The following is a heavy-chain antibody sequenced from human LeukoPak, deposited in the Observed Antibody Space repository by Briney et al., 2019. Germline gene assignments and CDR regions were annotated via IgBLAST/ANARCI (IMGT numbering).Heavy chain of an antibody. D-gene: IGHD3-22*01. V-gene: IGHV4-38-2*02. CDR1: GYSISSGYF. Sequence: TPSETLSLTCTVSGYSISSGYFWGWIRQSPGKGLEWIGNIYRRGSTHYNPSLKSRVTISMDTSKNQFSLNLSPVTAADTAVYYCARDVRNYYDSSGYYLFDYWGQGTLVTVSS. J-gene: IGHJ4*02. CDR3: ARDVRNYYDSSGYYLFDY. CDR2: IYRRGST.